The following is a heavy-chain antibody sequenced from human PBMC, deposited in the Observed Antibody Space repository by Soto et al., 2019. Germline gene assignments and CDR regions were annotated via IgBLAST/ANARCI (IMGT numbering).Heavy chain of an antibody. D-gene: IGHD3-22*01. Sequence: PSETLSLTCTVSGDAIRSDPWNWIRQTPGKGLEWIGYVYYAGTTKYNPSVKSRVTIVVDRSKNQFSLKLASVTPEDTAVYFCARGHYYDSSVLFDFWGQGSLVTVS. CDR3: ARGHYYDSSVLFDF. V-gene: IGHV4-59*01. J-gene: IGHJ4*02. CDR1: GDAIRSDP. CDR2: VYYAGTT.